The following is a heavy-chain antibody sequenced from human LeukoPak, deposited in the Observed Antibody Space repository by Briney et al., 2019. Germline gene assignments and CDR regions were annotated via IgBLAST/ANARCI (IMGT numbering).Heavy chain of an antibody. CDR2: INHSGST. V-gene: IGHV4-34*01. CDR3: VRFARPRYYYGSGSYYRVTDYFDY. CDR1: GFTFSDYY. D-gene: IGHD3-10*01. Sequence: GSLRLSCAASGFTFSDYYMTWIRQPPGKGLEWIGEINHSGSTNYNPSLKSRVTISVDTSKNQFSLKLSSVTAADTAVYYCVRFARPRYYYGSGSYYRVTDYFDYWGQGTLVTVSS. J-gene: IGHJ4*02.